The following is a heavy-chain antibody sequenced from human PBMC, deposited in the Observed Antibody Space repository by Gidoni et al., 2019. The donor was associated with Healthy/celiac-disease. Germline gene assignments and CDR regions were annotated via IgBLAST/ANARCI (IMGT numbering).Heavy chain of an antibody. J-gene: IGHJ4*02. D-gene: IGHD3-22*01. CDR1: GVALTSYH. CDR2: INPSGGST. CDR3: ARVPPNYYDSSGSPFDY. Sequence: HVQLVQFGAEGKKTGASGKAAGKECGVALTSYHRHWVRQAPGQGLEWMGIINPSGGSTSYAQKFQGRVTMTRDTSTSTVYMELSSLRSEDTAVYYCARVPPNYYDSSGSPFDYWGQGTLVTVSS. V-gene: IGHV1-46*03.